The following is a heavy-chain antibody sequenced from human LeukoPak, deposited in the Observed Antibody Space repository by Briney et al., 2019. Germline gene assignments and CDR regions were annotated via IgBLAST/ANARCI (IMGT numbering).Heavy chain of an antibody. CDR1: GYTFTNYY. CDR3: ARYPLSYSNNWHYYFDY. Sequence: GASVKVSCKASGYTFTNYYMHWVRQAPGQGLEWMGWISGSNGNTNYAQKLQGRVTMAADTSTSTAYMELRSLRSDDTARYYCARYPLSYSNNWHYYFDYWGQGTLLTVSS. J-gene: IGHJ4*02. D-gene: IGHD1-1*01. CDR2: ISGSNGNT. V-gene: IGHV1-18*04.